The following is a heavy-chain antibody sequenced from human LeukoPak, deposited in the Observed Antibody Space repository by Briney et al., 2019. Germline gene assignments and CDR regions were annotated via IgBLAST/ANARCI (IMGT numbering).Heavy chain of an antibody. CDR1: GGSISSYY. Sequence: SETLSLTCTVSGGSISSYYWSWIRQPPGKGLEGIGYIYYSGSTNYNPSLKSRVTISVNTSKNPFSLNLSPVTAAYTAVYYCARDHVLLWFGELLHYGMDVWGKGTTVTVSS. J-gene: IGHJ6*04. CDR3: ARDHVLLWFGELLHYGMDV. D-gene: IGHD3-10*01. V-gene: IGHV4-59*01. CDR2: IYYSGST.